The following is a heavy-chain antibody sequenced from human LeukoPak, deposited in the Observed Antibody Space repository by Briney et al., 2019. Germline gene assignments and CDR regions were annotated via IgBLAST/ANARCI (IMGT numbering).Heavy chain of an antibody. D-gene: IGHD3-10*01. CDR1: GGSFSGYY. CDR3: ARESLLWFGELES. J-gene: IGHJ5*02. Sequence: PSETLSLTCAVYGGSFSGYYWSWIRQPPGKGLEWIGEINHSGSTNYNPSLKSRVTISVDTSKNQFSLKLSSVTAADTAVYYCARESLLWFGELESWGQGTLVTVSS. V-gene: IGHV4-34*01. CDR2: INHSGST.